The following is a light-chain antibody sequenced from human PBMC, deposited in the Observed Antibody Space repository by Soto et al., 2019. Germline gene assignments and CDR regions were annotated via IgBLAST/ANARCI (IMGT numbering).Light chain of an antibody. Sequence: EIVMTQSPATLSVSPGERATLSCRASQRVSSNLAWYQQKPGQPPRLLIYGASTGATGIPARFSGSGSGTEFNLTISSLQSEDVAVYYCQQYNDWPLPFGGGTKVEIK. CDR1: QRVSSN. CDR3: QQYNDWPLP. V-gene: IGKV3-15*01. J-gene: IGKJ4*01. CDR2: GAS.